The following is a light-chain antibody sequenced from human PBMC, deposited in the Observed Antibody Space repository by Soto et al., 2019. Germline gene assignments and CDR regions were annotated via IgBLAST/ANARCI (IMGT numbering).Light chain of an antibody. Sequence: QCVLTQPPSVSGAPGQRVTISCTGSCSNIGAGYDVHWYQQLPGTAPKLLIYANDNRPSGVPDRFSGSKSGTSASLAITGLQAEDEADYYCQSYDSSLSVLYVFGTGTKVTVL. V-gene: IGLV1-40*01. CDR2: AND. CDR3: QSYDSSLSVLYV. J-gene: IGLJ1*01. CDR1: CSNIGAGYD.